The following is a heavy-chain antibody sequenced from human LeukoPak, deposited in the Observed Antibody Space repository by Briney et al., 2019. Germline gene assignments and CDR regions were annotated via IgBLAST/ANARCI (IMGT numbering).Heavy chain of an antibody. D-gene: IGHD3-3*01. CDR1: GFTFSSYA. CDR2: ISGSGGST. CDR3: AKDLKAIFGVVITNNWFDP. Sequence: GGSLRLSCAASGFTFSSYAMSWVRQAPGKGLEWVSAISGSGGSTYYADSVKGRFTISRDNSKNTLYLQMNSLRAEDTAVYYCAKDLKAIFGVVITNNWFDPWGQGTLVTVSS. V-gene: IGHV3-23*01. J-gene: IGHJ5*02.